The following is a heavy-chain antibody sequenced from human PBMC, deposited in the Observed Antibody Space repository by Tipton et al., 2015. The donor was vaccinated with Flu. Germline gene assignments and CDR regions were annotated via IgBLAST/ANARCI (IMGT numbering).Heavy chain of an antibody. CDR3: ARTLPQGTVAVVGADWFLDY. D-gene: IGHD2-21*01. V-gene: IGHV1-18*01. Sequence: QVQLVQSGAEVKKPGASVKVSCKASGYTFTRYGINWVRQAPGQGLEWMGWISAYNGNTKFGKKFQGGVTLTTDTSTNTAYLEVRSLMSDDTAVYFCARTLPQGTVAVVGADWFLDYWGQGTLVTVSS. CDR2: ISAYNGNT. CDR1: GYTFTRYG. J-gene: IGHJ4*02.